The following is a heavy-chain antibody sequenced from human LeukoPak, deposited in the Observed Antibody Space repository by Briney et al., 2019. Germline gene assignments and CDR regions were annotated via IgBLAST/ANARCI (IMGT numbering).Heavy chain of an antibody. CDR3: AKKADFWGGYDY. CDR1: GFTFSSYG. CDR2: ISYDGSNK. D-gene: IGHD3-3*01. V-gene: IGHV3-30*18. J-gene: IGHJ4*02. Sequence: PGGSLRLSCAASGFTFSSYGMHWVRQAPGKGLEWVAVISYDGSNKYYADSVKGRFTISRDNSKNTLYLQMNSLRAEDTAVYYCAKKADFWGGYDYWGQGTLVTVSS.